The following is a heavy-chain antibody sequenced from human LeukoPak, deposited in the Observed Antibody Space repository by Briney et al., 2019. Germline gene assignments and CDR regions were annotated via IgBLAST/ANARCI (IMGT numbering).Heavy chain of an antibody. CDR3: ARATPRYSSSWYYYFDY. J-gene: IGHJ4*02. CDR1: GGSISSYY. D-gene: IGHD6-13*01. Sequence: SETLSLTCTVSGGSISSYYWSWIRQPPGKGLEWIGYIYYSGSTNYNPSLKSRATISVDTSKNQFSLKLSSVTAADTAVYYCARATPRYSSSWYYYFDYWGQGTLVTVSS. CDR2: IYYSGST. V-gene: IGHV4-59*01.